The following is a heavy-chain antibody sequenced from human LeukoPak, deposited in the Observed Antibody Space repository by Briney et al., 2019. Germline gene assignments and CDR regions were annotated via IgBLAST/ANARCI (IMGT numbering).Heavy chain of an antibody. CDR3: ARERSPKYFNL. Sequence: GGSLRLSCAASGFTFSSYSMNWVRQAPGKGLEWVSSISSSSSYIYYADSVKGRFTVSRDNAKNSLYLQMNSLRAEDTAVYYCARERSPKYFNLWGRGTLVTVSS. D-gene: IGHD3-3*01. V-gene: IGHV3-21*01. CDR1: GFTFSSYS. CDR2: ISSSSSYI. J-gene: IGHJ2*01.